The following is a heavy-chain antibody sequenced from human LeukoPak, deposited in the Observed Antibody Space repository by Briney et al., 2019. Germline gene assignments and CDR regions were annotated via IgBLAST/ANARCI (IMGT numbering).Heavy chain of an antibody. CDR3: ARCSFYRTDYYYYYMDV. CDR1: GGTFSSYA. CDR2: IIPIFGTA. Sequence: ASGKVSCKASGGTFSSYAISWVRQAPGQGLEWMGGIIPIFGTANYAQKFQGRVTITADESTSTAYMELSSLRSEDTAVYYCARCSFYRTDYYYYYMDVWGKGTTVTVSS. D-gene: IGHD2/OR15-2a*01. J-gene: IGHJ6*03. V-gene: IGHV1-69*13.